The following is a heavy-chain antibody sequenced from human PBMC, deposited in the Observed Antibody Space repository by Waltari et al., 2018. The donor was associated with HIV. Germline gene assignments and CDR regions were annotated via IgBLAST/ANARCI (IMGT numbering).Heavy chain of an antibody. D-gene: IGHD2-2*02. CDR1: GGSFSGYY. J-gene: IGHJ4*02. V-gene: IGHV4-34*01. CDR2: INQSGST. CDR3: ARSDCSSTSCYTGIVDY. Sequence: QVQLQQWGAGLLKPSETLSLTCAVYGGSFSGYYWSWNRQPPGKGLEWIGEINQSGSTNYNPSLKSRLTISVDTSKNQFSLKLSSVTAADTAVYYCARSDCSSTSCYTGIVDYWGQGTLVTVSS.